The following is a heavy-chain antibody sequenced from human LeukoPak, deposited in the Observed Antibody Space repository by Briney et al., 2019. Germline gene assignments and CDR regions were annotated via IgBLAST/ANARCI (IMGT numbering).Heavy chain of an antibody. Sequence: SETLSLTCTVSGGSISSYYWSWIRQPPGKGLEWIGEINLRGSTTYNPSLKSRVTISLDESKNQFSLKLSSVTAADTAVYFCARGGRYMSASWYGSVYYYMDVWGKGTTVTVSS. CDR1: GGSISSYY. V-gene: IGHV4-34*01. CDR3: ARGGRYMSASWYGSVYYYMDV. J-gene: IGHJ6*03. CDR2: INLRGST. D-gene: IGHD6-13*01.